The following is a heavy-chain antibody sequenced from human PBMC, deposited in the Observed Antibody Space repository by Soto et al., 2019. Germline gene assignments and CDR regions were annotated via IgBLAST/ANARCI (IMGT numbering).Heavy chain of an antibody. V-gene: IGHV3-21*01. Sequence: GGSLRLSCVASGSTFSNYNMNWVRQAPGKGLEWVSHISGTSVYIHYADSVKGRFTISRDNAKNSVYLQMDSLRVEDTAVYYCAREGALKPFSSWGQGALVTVS. CDR2: ISGTSVYI. CDR1: GSTFSNYN. J-gene: IGHJ5*02. CDR3: AREGALKPFSS.